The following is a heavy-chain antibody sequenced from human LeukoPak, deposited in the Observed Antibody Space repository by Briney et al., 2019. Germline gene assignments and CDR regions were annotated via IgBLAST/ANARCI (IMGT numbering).Heavy chain of an antibody. CDR1: GYTFSSYG. CDR3: AREHYYNYYMDV. J-gene: IGHJ6*03. Sequence: ASVKVSCKASGYTFSSYGISWVRQAPGQGLEWMGWISTYNGDTNYAQKLQGRVTMTTDTSTTTAYMELRSPRSDDTAVYYCAREHYYNYYMDVWGKGTTVTVSS. CDR2: ISTYNGDT. V-gene: IGHV1-18*01.